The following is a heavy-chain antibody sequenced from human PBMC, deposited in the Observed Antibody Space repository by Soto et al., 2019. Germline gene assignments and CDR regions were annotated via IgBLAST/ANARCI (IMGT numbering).Heavy chain of an antibody. D-gene: IGHD6-6*01. Sequence: QVQLVQSGAEVKKPGASVKVSCKASGYSFTTYGINWVRQAPGQGLEWMGWISAYNGNTNYAQKLQGRVTMTTDTSTSTAYMELRSLRSDDTAVYYCAKVECGSSGCLYYFDYWGQGTLVTVSS. CDR2: ISAYNGNT. CDR1: GYSFTTYG. V-gene: IGHV1-18*01. J-gene: IGHJ4*02. CDR3: AKVECGSSGCLYYFDY.